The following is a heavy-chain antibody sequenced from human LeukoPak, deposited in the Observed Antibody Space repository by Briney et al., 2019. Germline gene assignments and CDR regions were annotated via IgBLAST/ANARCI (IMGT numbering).Heavy chain of an antibody. CDR2: ISSSSSTI. CDR3: ARTDYYDSSGYSPFYFDY. D-gene: IGHD3-22*01. Sequence: PGGSLRLSCAASGFTFSSYSMNWVRQAPGKGLEWVSYISSSSSTIYYADSVKGRFTISRDNAKNSLYLQMNSLRAEDTAVYYCARTDYYDSSGYSPFYFDYWGQGTLVTVSS. CDR1: GFTFSSYS. J-gene: IGHJ4*02. V-gene: IGHV3-48*04.